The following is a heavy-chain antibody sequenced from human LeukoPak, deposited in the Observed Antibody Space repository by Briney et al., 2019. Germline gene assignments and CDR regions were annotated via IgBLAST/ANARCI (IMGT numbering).Heavy chain of an antibody. J-gene: IGHJ4*02. V-gene: IGHV3-7*01. CDR2: MNQDGSEK. Sequence: GGSLRLSCAASGFTFSSYGMHWVRQAPGKGLEWVANMNQDGSEKYYVDSVKGRFTISRDNAKNSLYLQMNNLRAEDTAVYYCARGGELLRPADYWGQGTLVTVSS. CDR1: GFTFSSYG. CDR3: ARGGELLRPADY. D-gene: IGHD1-26*01.